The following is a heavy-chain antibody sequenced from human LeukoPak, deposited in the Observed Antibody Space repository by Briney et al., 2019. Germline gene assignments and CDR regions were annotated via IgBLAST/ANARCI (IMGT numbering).Heavy chain of an antibody. CDR2: ISSNGDNT. J-gene: IGHJ4*02. CDR1: GFTFSTYV. CDR3: ARREGANFDC. Sequence: GGSPRLSCAASGFTFSTYVMHWVRQAPGKGLEHVSAISSNGDNTWYANSVKGRFTISRDNSKNTLYLQMGSLRAEDMAVYYCARREGANFDCWGQGTLVTVSS. D-gene: IGHD1-26*01. V-gene: IGHV3-64*01.